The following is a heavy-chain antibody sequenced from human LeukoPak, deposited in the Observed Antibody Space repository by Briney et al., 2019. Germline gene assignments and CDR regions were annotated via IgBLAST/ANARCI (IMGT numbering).Heavy chain of an antibody. CDR3: ARDVGASPPAAFDI. J-gene: IGHJ3*02. CDR2: FSSSTNYI. CDR1: FTFXXXN. D-gene: IGHD1-26*01. V-gene: IGHV3-21*01. Sequence: FTFXXXNXXXVRXAPXKGXXXXXSFSSSTNYIYYPDSLNPRFTIPRDHANNSLYLQMPSLRAEDTDVYYCARDVGASPPAAFDISGQGTMLTVSS.